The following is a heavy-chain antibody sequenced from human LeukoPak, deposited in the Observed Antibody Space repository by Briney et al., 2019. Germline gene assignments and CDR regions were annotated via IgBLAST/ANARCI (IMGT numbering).Heavy chain of an antibody. Sequence: GGSLRLSCTASGFTFSGAWMTWVRQAPGKGLEWVSAISGSGGSTYYADSVKGRFTISRDNSKNTLYLQMNSLRAEDTAVYYCAKIQWEDYYYMDVWGKGTTVTVSS. CDR2: ISGSGGST. V-gene: IGHV3-23*01. CDR1: GFTFSGAW. J-gene: IGHJ6*03. CDR3: AKIQWEDYYYMDV. D-gene: IGHD1-26*01.